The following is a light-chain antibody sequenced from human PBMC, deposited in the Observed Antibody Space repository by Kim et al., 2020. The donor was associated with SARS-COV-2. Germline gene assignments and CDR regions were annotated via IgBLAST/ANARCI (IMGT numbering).Light chain of an antibody. CDR1: GGYNF. V-gene: IGLV2-14*03. CDR2: DVS. CDR3: SSYTSNII. Sequence: GGYNFVSWYQQHPGRAPKLMIYDVSKRPSGVSDRFSGSKSGNTASLTISGLRAEDEADYYCSSYTSNIIFGGGTQLTVL. J-gene: IGLJ2*01.